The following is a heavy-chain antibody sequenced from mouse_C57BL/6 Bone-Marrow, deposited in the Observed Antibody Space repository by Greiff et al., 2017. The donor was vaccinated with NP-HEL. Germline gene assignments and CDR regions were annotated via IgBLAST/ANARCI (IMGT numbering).Heavy chain of an antibody. CDR3: ARARGYYGYFDG. D-gene: IGHD2-2*01. J-gene: IGHJ1*03. CDR1: GYTFTSYT. CDR2: INPSSGYT. Sequence: QVQLQQSGAELARPGASVKMSCKASGYTFTSYTMNWVKQRPGQGLEWIGYINPSSGYTKYNQKFKDKATLTADKSSSTSYMQLSSLTAEDSAVYYCARARGYYGYFDGWGTGTTLTASS. V-gene: IGHV1-4*01.